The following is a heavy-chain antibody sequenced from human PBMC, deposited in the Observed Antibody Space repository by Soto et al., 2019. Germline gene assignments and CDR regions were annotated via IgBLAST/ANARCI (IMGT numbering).Heavy chain of an antibody. CDR3: VRGFYDTTGYSAPFDS. CDR2: IYYSGST. Sequence: PSETLSLTCTVSGGSISTYYWGWIRQPPGKRLEWIGYIYYSGSTNYNPSLKSRVTISVDTSKNQFSLQLSSVTAADTAVYYCVRGFYDTTGYSAPFDSWGQGTLVTVSS. J-gene: IGHJ4*02. V-gene: IGHV4-59*12. D-gene: IGHD3-22*01. CDR1: GGSISTYY.